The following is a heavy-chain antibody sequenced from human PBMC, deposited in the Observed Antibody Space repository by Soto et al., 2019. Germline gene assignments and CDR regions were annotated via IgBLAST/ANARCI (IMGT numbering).Heavy chain of an antibody. J-gene: IGHJ4*02. Sequence: SETLSLTCIVSGDSVTSGSYYWTWLRQPPGKGLEWIGYISYTGRTKYNPSLQSRVTISVDTSKNDFSLNLNSVTAADTAVYYCARNWFSVAGRFHFDYWGQGIPVTVS. D-gene: IGHD6-19*01. V-gene: IGHV4-61*03. CDR1: GDSVTSGSYY. CDR3: ARNWFSVAGRFHFDY. CDR2: ISYTGRT.